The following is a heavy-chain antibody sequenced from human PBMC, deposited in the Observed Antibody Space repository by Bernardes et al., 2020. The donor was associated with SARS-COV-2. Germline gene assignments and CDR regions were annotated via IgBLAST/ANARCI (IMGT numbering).Heavy chain of an antibody. Sequence: ETLSLTCAVYGGSFSGYYWSWIRQPPGKGLEWIGEINHSGSTNYNPSLKSRVTISVDNSKNTLYLQMNSLRAEDTAVYYCVNLHLGPFDYWGQGILVTVSS. J-gene: IGHJ4*02. CDR2: INHSGST. CDR1: GGSFSGYY. CDR3: VNLHLGPFDY. V-gene: IGHV4-34*01. D-gene: IGHD3-16*01.